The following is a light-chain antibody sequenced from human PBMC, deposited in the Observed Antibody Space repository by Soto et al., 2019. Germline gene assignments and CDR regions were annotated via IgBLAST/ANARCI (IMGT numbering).Light chain of an antibody. CDR1: QAIARY. Sequence: DIQMTQSPASLSASVGDRVIMTCRASQAIARYLNWYQHKPGKAPKLLIYDVSRLEKGVPSRFSGSGSGTDFTFTISSLQPGDFATYYCQQTDDLPRYTFGQGTKLEMK. J-gene: IGKJ2*01. CDR2: DVS. V-gene: IGKV1-33*01. CDR3: QQTDDLPRYT.